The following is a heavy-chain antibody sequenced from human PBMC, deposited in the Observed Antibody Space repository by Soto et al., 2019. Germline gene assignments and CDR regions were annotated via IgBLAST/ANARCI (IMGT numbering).Heavy chain of an antibody. D-gene: IGHD2-15*01. J-gene: IGHJ3*02. CDR3: ARDAAPIYCSGGSCYISPDAFDI. Sequence: PVGSLRLSCAASGFTFSSYSMNWVRQAPGKGLEWVSYISSSSSTIYYADSVKGRFTISRDNAKNSLYLQMNSLRAEDTAVYYCARDAAPIYCSGGSCYISPDAFDIWGQGTMVTVSS. CDR1: GFTFSSYS. V-gene: IGHV3-48*01. CDR2: ISSSSSTI.